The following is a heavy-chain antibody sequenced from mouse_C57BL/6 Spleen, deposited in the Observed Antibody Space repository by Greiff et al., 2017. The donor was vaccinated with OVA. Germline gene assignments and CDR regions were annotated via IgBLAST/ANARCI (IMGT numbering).Heavy chain of an antibody. V-gene: IGHV1-64*01. CDR1: GYTFTSYW. CDR2: IHPNSGST. J-gene: IGHJ2*01. D-gene: IGHD4-1*01. CDR3: AREEWEYYFDY. Sequence: QVQLQQPGAELVKPGASVKLSCKASGYTFTSYWMHWVKQRPGQGLEWIGMIHPNSGSTNYNEKFKSKATLTVDKSSSTAYMQLSSLTSEDSAVYYCAREEWEYYFDYWGQGTTLTVSS.